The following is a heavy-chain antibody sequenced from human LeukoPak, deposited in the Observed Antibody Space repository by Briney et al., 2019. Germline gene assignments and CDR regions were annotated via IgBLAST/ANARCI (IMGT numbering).Heavy chain of an antibody. D-gene: IGHD2-2*01. J-gene: IGHJ5*02. CDR3: ARDSSTSHISPWFDP. CDR1: GYTFTSYG. CDR2: ISAYNGNT. Sequence: ASVKVSCKASGYTFTSYGISWVRQAPGQGLEWMGWISAYNGNTNYAQKLQGRVTMTTDTSTSTAYMELRSLRSDDTAVYYCARDSSTSHISPWFDPWGQGTLVTVSS. V-gene: IGHV1-18*01.